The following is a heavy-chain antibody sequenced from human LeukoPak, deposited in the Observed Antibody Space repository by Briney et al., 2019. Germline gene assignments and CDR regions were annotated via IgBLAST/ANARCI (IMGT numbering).Heavy chain of an antibody. V-gene: IGHV1-3*01. Sequence: ASVKVSCKASGYTFTNYAMYWVRQAPGQRLEWMGWINAGNGNTKYSQKFQGRVTITSDTSANTVYMELSSLRSEDTAVYYCARGDFYYDSSDPWGQGTLVTVSS. CDR3: ARGDFYYDSSDP. J-gene: IGHJ5*02. CDR1: GYTFTNYA. D-gene: IGHD3-22*01. CDR2: INAGNGNT.